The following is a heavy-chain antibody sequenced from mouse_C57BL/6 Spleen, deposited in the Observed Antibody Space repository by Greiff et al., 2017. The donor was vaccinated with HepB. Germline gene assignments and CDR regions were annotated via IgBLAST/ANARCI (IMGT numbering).Heavy chain of an antibody. Sequence: EVHLVESGGGLVKPGGSLKLSCAASGFTFSDYGMHWVRQAPEKGLEWVAYISSGSSTIYYADTVKGRFTISRDNAKNTLFLQMTSLRSEDTAMYYCARGGRGQYYFDYWGQGTTLTVSS. CDR1: GFTFSDYG. CDR2: ISSGSSTI. V-gene: IGHV5-17*01. J-gene: IGHJ2*01. CDR3: ARGGRGQYYFDY.